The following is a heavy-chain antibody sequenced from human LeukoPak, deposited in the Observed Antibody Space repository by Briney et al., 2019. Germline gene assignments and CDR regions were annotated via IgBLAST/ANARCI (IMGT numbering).Heavy chain of an antibody. CDR3: ARDFSAAFDI. V-gene: IGHV4-59*01. Sequence: SETLSLTCTVSGGSISTYYWSWIRQPPGKGLEWIGYIYYSGSTNYNPSLKSRVTISVDTATNQFSLKLRSVTAADTAVYYCARDFSAAFDIWGQGTMVTVSS. CDR1: GGSISTYY. D-gene: IGHD2/OR15-2a*01. J-gene: IGHJ3*02. CDR2: IYYSGST.